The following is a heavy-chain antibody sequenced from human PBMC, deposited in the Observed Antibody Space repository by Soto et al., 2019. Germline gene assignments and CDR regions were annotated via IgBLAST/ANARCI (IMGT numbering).Heavy chain of an antibody. CDR3: ARVSAVSAEYYFDY. CDR1: GASVTSTGYY. J-gene: IGHJ4*02. Sequence: QVQLRESGPGLMRPSQTLSLTCTVSGASVTSTGYYWTWIRQSPGKGLEWLGYILHNGNADYSPSLETRLSISLDSSKNQFSLKVNSVSAAATAIYFCARVSAVSAEYYFDYWGQGALVTVSS. V-gene: IGHV4-30-4*01. D-gene: IGHD6-19*01. CDR2: ILHNGNA.